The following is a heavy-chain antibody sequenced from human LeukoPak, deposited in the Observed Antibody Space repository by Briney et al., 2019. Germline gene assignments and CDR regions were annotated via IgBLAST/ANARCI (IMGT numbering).Heavy chain of an antibody. D-gene: IGHD5-18*01. Sequence: PSETLSLTCTVSGGSISSGGYYWSWIRQPAGKGLEWIGRIYTSGSTNYNPSLKSRVTISVDTSKNQFSLKLSSVTAADTAVYYCARAYSYGYNWYFDLWGRGTLVTVSS. CDR2: IYTSGST. J-gene: IGHJ2*01. CDR3: ARAYSYGYNWYFDL. CDR1: GGSISSGGYY. V-gene: IGHV4-61*02.